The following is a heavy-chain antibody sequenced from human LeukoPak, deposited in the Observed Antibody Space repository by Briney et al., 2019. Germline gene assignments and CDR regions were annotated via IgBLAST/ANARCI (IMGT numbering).Heavy chain of an antibody. CDR1: GFTFSTYA. CDR2: VNGNGGST. J-gene: IGHJ4*02. Sequence: GGSLRLSCAASGFTFSTYAMSWVRQAPGKGLEWVSGVNGNGGSTSYADSVKGRFTISRDNSKNTVYLQMNSLRVEDTAVCYCAKPLYGGCDYWGQGTVVTVSS. D-gene: IGHD3-16*02. V-gene: IGHV3-23*01. CDR3: AKPLYGGCDY.